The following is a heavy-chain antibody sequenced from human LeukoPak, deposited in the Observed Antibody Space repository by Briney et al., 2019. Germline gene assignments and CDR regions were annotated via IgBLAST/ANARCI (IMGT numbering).Heavy chain of an antibody. CDR1: GGSISPYY. V-gene: IGHV4-59*01. CDR2: ISYSGNT. Sequence: SETLSLTCTISGGSISPYYWSWIRQPPGKGLEWLAYISYSGNTKYNPSLKSRVIISVDTSKNHFSLKLSSVTAADTAVYYCARGGYYYMDVWGKGTTVTVSS. J-gene: IGHJ6*03. CDR3: ARGGYYYMDV.